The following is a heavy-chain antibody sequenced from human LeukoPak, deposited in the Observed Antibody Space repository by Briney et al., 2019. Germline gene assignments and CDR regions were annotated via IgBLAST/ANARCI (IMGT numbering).Heavy chain of an antibody. V-gene: IGHV3-23*01. Sequence: GGSLRLSCAASGFTFSSYAMSWVRQAPGKGLEWVSAISGSGGSTYYADSVKGRFAISRDNSKNTLYLQMNNLRAEDTAVYHCATYLAYSSSRNFDYWGQGTLVTVSS. CDR2: ISGSGGST. D-gene: IGHD6-13*01. CDR1: GFTFSSYA. J-gene: IGHJ4*02. CDR3: ATYLAYSSSRNFDY.